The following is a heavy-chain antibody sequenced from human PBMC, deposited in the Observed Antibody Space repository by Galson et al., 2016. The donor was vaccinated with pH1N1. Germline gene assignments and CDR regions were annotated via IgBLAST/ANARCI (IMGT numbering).Heavy chain of an antibody. J-gene: IGHJ4*02. CDR2: ISRSGSTI. CDR3: ARPAEQQWLVILPFGY. V-gene: IGHV3-48*03. Sequence: SLRLSCAASGFAFSSYEMNWVRQAPGKGLEWVSHISRSGSTIHYADPVKGRFTVSRDNAKNSLYLQMNSLGAEDTAVYYCARPAEQQWLVILPFGYWGQGILVTVSS. D-gene: IGHD6-19*01. CDR1: GFAFSSYE.